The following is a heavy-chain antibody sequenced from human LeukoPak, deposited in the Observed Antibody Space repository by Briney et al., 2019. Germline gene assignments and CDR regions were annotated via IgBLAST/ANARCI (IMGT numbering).Heavy chain of an antibody. CDR1: GGSISSYY. V-gene: IGHV4-59*01. Sequence: SETLSLTCTVSGGSISSYYWSWIRQPPGKGLEWIRYIYYSGSTNYNPSLKSRVTISVDTSKNQFSLKLSSVTAADTAVYYCARARAWHDTSGFYFDYWGQGSQVTVAS. CDR3: ARARAWHDTSGFYFDY. CDR2: IYYSGST. D-gene: IGHD3-22*01. J-gene: IGHJ4*02.